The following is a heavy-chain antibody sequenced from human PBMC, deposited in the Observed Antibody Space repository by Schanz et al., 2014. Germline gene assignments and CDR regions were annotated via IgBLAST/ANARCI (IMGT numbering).Heavy chain of an antibody. J-gene: IGHJ4*02. Sequence: VQLVESGGYLVQPGGSLRLSCSASGFTLSSYAMHWVRQAPGKGLEWVAVISYDGSNKYYADSVKGRFTVSRDSGQNSLYLQMNSLRAGDTAVYYCARGTDWNLHYWGQGALVTVSS. CDR2: ISYDGSNK. CDR1: GFTLSSYA. V-gene: IGHV3-30*14. D-gene: IGHD1-1*01. CDR3: ARGTDWNLHY.